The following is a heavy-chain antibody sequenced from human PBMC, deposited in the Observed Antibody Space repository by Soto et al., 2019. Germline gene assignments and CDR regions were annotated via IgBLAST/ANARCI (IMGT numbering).Heavy chain of an antibody. D-gene: IGHD1-26*01. CDR2: ISAYNGNT. CDR1: GYTFTSYG. CDR3: ARGIGFWFPVAYYYYYGMDV. Sequence: ASVKVSCKASGYTFTSYGISWVRQAPGQGLEWMGWISAYNGNTNYAQKLQGRVTMTTDTSTSTAYMELRSLRSDDTAVYYCARGIGFWFPVAYYYYYGMDVWGQGTTVTVSS. J-gene: IGHJ6*02. V-gene: IGHV1-18*01.